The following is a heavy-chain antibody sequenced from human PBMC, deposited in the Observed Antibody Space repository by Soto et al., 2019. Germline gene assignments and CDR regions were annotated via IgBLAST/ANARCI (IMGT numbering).Heavy chain of an antibody. D-gene: IGHD3-22*01. CDR3: ARDGTYYYDSSGFNLGYYGMDV. CDR2: IYYSGST. J-gene: IGHJ6*02. Sequence: ETLSLTCAVSGGSIISYYWSWIRQPPLKVLERIGYIYYSGSTNYNPSLKSRVTISVDTSKNQFSLKLSSVTAADTAVYYCARDGTYYYDSSGFNLGYYGMDVWGQGTTVTVSS. CDR1: GGSIISYY. V-gene: IGHV4-59*01.